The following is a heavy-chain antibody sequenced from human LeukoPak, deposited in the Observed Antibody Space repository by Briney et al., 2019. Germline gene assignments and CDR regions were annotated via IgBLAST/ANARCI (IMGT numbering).Heavy chain of an antibody. CDR3: ARGRKGSGYYHPPLDY. Sequence: PSETLSLTCTVSGGSISSSSYYWGWIRQPAGKGLEWIGSIYYSGSTYYNPSLKSRVTISVDTSKNQFSLKLSSVTAADTAVYYCARGRKGSGYYHPPLDYWGQGTLVTVSP. J-gene: IGHJ4*02. CDR2: IYYSGST. CDR1: GGSISSSSYY. V-gene: IGHV4-39*07. D-gene: IGHD3-22*01.